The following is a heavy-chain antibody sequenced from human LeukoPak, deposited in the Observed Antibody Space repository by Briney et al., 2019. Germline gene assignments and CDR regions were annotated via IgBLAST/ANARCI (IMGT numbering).Heavy chain of an antibody. V-gene: IGHV3-23*01. J-gene: IGHJ4*02. CDR2: ISVGAEYI. CDR1: GCTFSTYV. Sequence: GGSLRLSCAASGCTFSTYVMNWFRQAPGKGLEWVSTISVGAEYIFYADSVKGRFTISRDDSNNALYLQMHSLRAEDTALYYCASGPPFLKYFEYWGQGTLVTVSS. CDR3: ASGPPFLKYFEY. D-gene: IGHD3-3*01.